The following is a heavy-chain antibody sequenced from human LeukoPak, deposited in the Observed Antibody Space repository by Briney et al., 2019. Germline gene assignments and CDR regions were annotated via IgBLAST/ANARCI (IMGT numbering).Heavy chain of an antibody. CDR2: IIPIFGTA. Sequence: SVKVSCKASGNSISNYAVSWVRQAPGQGFEWMGGIIPIFGTADYAQKFQGRVTITADQSTSTTYVALSSLKSEDTATYYCTTRACHAGGCSSSFYYYYGLHFWGQGTTVSVSS. V-gene: IGHV1-69*01. CDR3: TTRACHAGGCSSSFYYYYGLHF. J-gene: IGHJ6*02. D-gene: IGHD3-16*01. CDR1: GNSISNYA.